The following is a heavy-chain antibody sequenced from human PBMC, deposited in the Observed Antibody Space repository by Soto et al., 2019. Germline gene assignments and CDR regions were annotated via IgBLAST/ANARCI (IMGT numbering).Heavy chain of an antibody. D-gene: IGHD3-3*01. J-gene: IGHJ6*04. CDR3: ARHYVFWGGTPNPDVSVFLSAGMEG. Sequence: SVKVSCKASGGTFSSYAISWVRQAPGQGLEWMGGIIPIFGTANYAQKFQGRVTITADESTSTAYMELSSLRSEDTAVYYCARHYVFWGGTPNPDVSVFLSAGMEGWGKGPTFTVPS. CDR1: GGTFSSYA. V-gene: IGHV1-69*13. CDR2: IIPIFGTA.